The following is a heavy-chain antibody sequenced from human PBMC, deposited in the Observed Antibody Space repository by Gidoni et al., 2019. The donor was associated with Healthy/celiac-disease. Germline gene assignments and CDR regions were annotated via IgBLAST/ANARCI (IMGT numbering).Heavy chain of an antibody. J-gene: IGHJ4*02. CDR3: AKDAENGYSYVFDY. V-gene: IGHV3-30*18. D-gene: IGHD5-18*01. CDR2: ISYDGSNK. Sequence: QVQLVESGGGVVQPGRSLRLSCAASGFTFSSYGMHWVRQAPGKGLEWVAVISYDGSNKYYADSVKGRFTISRDKSKNTLYLQMNSLRAEDTAVYYCAKDAENGYSYVFDYWGQGTLVTVSS. CDR1: GFTFSSYG.